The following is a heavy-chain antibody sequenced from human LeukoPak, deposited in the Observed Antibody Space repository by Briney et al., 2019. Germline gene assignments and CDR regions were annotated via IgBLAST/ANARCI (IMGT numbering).Heavy chain of an antibody. Sequence: SETLSLTCTVSGGSISSYYWGWIRQPPGKGLEWIGSIYYSGSTYYNPSPKSRVTISVDTSKNQFSLKLSSVTAADTAVYYCARDKAIYGMDVWGQGTTVTVSS. D-gene: IGHD5-24*01. J-gene: IGHJ6*02. V-gene: IGHV4-39*07. CDR3: ARDKAIYGMDV. CDR1: GGSISSYY. CDR2: IYYSGST.